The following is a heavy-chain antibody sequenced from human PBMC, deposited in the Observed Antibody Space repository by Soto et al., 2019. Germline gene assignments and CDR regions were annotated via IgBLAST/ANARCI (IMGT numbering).Heavy chain of an antibody. Sequence: PGGSLRLSCAASGFTFSSYAMHWVRQAPGKGLEWVAVISYDGSNKYYADSVKGRFTISRDNSKNTLYLQMNSLRAEDTAVYYCAREGNYYGSGSYSPLDYWGQGTLVTVSS. J-gene: IGHJ4*02. CDR1: GFTFSSYA. CDR2: ISYDGSNK. CDR3: AREGNYYGSGSYSPLDY. D-gene: IGHD3-10*01. V-gene: IGHV3-30-3*01.